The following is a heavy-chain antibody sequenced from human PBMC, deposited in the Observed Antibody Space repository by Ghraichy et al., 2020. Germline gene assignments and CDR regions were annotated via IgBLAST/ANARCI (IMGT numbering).Heavy chain of an antibody. V-gene: IGHV3-74*01. Sequence: GGSLRLSCAASGFTFSTHWMHWVRQAPGKGLVWVSRINSGGTITSYADSVKGRFTISRDNANNTLYLQVNSLRAEDTAVYYCTTGDYRHEYWGQGTLVTVSS. CDR2: INSGGTIT. D-gene: IGHD3-16*01. J-gene: IGHJ4*02. CDR3: TTGDYRHEY. CDR1: GFTFSTHW.